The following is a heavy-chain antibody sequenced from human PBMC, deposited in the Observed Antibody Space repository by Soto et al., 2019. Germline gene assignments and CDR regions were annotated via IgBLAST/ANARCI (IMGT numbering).Heavy chain of an antibody. J-gene: IGHJ4*02. CDR3: ARTIVVVVPDNFDH. V-gene: IGHV3-7*01. CDR1: GFNIGDYW. Sequence: EVQLVESGGGLVQPGGSLRLSCAVSGFNIGDYWMSWVRQAPGKGLEWVANIKQDGSEKYYVDSVKGRFTISKDSAKNSLHLQMNSQRGEDTALYFCARTIVVVVPDNFDHWGQGTLVTVSS. CDR2: IKQDGSEK. D-gene: IGHD3-22*01.